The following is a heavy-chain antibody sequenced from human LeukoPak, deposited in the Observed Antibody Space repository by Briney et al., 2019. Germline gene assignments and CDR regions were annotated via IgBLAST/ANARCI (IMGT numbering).Heavy chain of an antibody. CDR2: IYYSGST. CDR1: GGSISGYY. D-gene: IGHD3-10*01. J-gene: IGHJ6*02. Sequence: SETLSLTCTVSGGSISGYYWSWIRQPPGKGLEWIGYIYYSGSTNYNPSLKSRVTISVDTSKNQFSLKLSSVTAADTAVYYCARGGVWFGLYGMDVWGQGTTVTVSS. V-gene: IGHV4-59*01. CDR3: ARGGVWFGLYGMDV.